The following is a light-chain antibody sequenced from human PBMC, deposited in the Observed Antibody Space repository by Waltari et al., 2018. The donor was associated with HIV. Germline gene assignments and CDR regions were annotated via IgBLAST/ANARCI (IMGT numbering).Light chain of an antibody. CDR1: DTDFDVSNF. J-gene: IGLJ2*01. CDR2: DVD. Sequence: SAVTQPASVSGLPGQSITISCTGDDTDFDVSNFVSWYQQHPGKLPRLILYDVDSRASGIPARFSGSRSGHTASLNISGLRAEDEADYYCALFTDDSTLLFGGGTKVTVL. V-gene: IGLV2-14*03. CDR3: ALFTDDSTLL.